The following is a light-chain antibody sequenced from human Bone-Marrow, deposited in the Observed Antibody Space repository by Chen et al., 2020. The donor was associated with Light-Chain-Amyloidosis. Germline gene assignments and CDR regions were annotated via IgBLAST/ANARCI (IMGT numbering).Light chain of an antibody. Sequence: QSALTQPPSVSGSPGQSVTISCTGSSSDVGGYNYVSWYQHHPDKAPNLMIYEVTKRPSGVPGRCSGSKSGNTASLTVSGLQAEDAADYYGASYAGTSLYVFGSGTKVTVL. J-gene: IGLJ1*01. CDR2: EVT. CDR3: ASYAGTSLYV. V-gene: IGLV2-8*01. CDR1: SSDVGGYNY.